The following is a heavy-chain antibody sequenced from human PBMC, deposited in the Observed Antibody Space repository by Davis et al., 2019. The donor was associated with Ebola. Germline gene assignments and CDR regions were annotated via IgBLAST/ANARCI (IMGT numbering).Heavy chain of an antibody. Sequence: GSLRLSCTVSGGSVSSGSYYWSWIRQPPGKGLEWIGYIYYSGSTNYNPSLKSRVTISVDTSKNQFSLKLSSVTAADTAVYYCARGGILYYDFWSGWGGMDVWGQGTTVTVSS. CDR2: IYYSGST. D-gene: IGHD3-3*01. V-gene: IGHV4-61*01. J-gene: IGHJ6*02. CDR1: GGSVSSGSYY. CDR3: ARGGILYYDFWSGWGGMDV.